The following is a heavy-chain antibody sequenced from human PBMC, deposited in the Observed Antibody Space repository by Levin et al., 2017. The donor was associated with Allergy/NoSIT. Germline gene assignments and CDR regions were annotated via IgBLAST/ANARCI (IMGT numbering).Heavy chain of an antibody. CDR3: ARGRFFDY. Sequence: SETLSLTCAVYGGSFSGYYWSWIRQPPGKGLEWIGEINHSGSTNYNPSLKSRVTISVDTSKNQFSLKLSSVTAADTAVYYCARGRFFDYWGQGTLVTVSS. CDR2: INHSGST. J-gene: IGHJ4*02. V-gene: IGHV4-34*01. CDR1: GGSFSGYY.